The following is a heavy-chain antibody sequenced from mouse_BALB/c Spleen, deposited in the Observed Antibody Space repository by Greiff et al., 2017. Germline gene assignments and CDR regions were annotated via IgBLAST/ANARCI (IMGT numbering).Heavy chain of an antibody. V-gene: IGHV2-2*02. Sequence: VKLMESGPGLVQPSQSLSITCTVSGFSLTSYGVHWVRQSPGKGLEWLGVIWSGGSTDYNAAFISRLSISKDNSKSQVFFKMNSLQANDTAIYYCARNPYYRYDWFAYWGQGTLVTVSA. CDR2: IWSGGST. D-gene: IGHD2-14*01. CDR1: GFSLTSYG. CDR3: ARNPYYRYDWFAY. J-gene: IGHJ3*01.